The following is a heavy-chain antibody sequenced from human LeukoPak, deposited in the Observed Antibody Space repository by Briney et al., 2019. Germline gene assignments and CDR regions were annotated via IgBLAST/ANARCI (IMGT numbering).Heavy chain of an antibody. D-gene: IGHD6-19*01. V-gene: IGHV1-18*01. J-gene: IGHJ5*02. Sequence: ASVKVSCKASGYTFTSYGISWVRQAPGQGLEWMGWISAYNGNTNYAQKLQGRVTMTTDTSTSTAYMELRSLRSDDTAVYYCAGAQTSIAVAGLNWFDPWGQGTLVTVSS. CDR2: ISAYNGNT. CDR1: GYTFTSYG. CDR3: AGAQTSIAVAGLNWFDP.